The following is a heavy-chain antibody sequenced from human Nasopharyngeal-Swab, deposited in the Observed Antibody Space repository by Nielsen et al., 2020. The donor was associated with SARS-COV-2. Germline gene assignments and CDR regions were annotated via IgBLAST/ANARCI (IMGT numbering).Heavy chain of an antibody. V-gene: IGHV3-7*03. Sequence: GGSLRLSCAASGFTFSNAWMSWVRQAPGKGLEWVANIKQDGSEKYYVDSVKGRFTISRDNAKNSLYLQMNSLRAEDTAVYYCARDYYSSSSSWYDYYYYGMDVWGQGTTVTVSS. CDR1: GFTFSNAW. J-gene: IGHJ6*02. CDR3: ARDYYSSSSSWYDYYYYGMDV. D-gene: IGHD6-13*01. CDR2: IKQDGSEK.